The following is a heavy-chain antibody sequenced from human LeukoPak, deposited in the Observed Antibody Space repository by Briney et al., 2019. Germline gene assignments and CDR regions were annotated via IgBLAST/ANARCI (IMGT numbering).Heavy chain of an antibody. CDR2: ISSSTYI. V-gene: IGHV3-21*01. CDR3: ARDVSSSLNY. J-gene: IGHJ4*02. Sequence: PGGSLRLSCAASGFTFSSYSVNWVRQAPGKGLEWVSSISSSTYIYYADSVKGRFTITRDNTKNSLYLQMYSLRAEDTAVYYCARDVSSSLNYWGQGTLVTVSS. D-gene: IGHD6-13*01. CDR1: GFTFSSYS.